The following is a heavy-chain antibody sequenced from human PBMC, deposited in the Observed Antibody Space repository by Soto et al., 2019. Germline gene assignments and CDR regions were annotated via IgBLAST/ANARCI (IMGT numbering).Heavy chain of an antibody. CDR1: GGSISSSSYY. Sequence: QLQLQESGPGLVKPSETLSLTCTVSGGSISSSSYYWGWIRQPPGKGLEWIGSIYYSGSTYYNPSLKSRVTISVDTSKNKFSLKLSSVTAADTAVYYCARETYSSASFDYWGQGTLVTVSS. D-gene: IGHD6-6*01. CDR2: IYYSGST. V-gene: IGHV4-39*02. CDR3: ARETYSSASFDY. J-gene: IGHJ4*02.